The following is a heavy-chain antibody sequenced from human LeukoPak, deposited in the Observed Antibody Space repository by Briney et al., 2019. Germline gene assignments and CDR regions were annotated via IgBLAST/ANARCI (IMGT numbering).Heavy chain of an antibody. V-gene: IGHV1-24*01. CDR1: GYTLTELS. D-gene: IGHD3-10*01. J-gene: IGHJ4*02. Sequence: ASVKVSCKVSGYTLTELSMHWVRQAPGKGLEWMGGFDPEDGETIYAQKFQGRVTMIEDTSTDTAYMEMSSLRSEDTAVYYCATGQLLWFGESIFDYWGQGTLVTLSS. CDR3: ATGQLLWFGESIFDY. CDR2: FDPEDGET.